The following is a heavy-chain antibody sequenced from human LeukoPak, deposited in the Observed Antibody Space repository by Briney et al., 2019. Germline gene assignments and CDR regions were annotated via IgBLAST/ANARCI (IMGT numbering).Heavy chain of an antibody. CDR3: ARSYDTNFDY. CDR2: IYFSGST. Sequence: PSETLSLTCTVAGGSIRSYYWSWIRQPPGKGLEWIGYIYFSGSTSYNPSLKSRVTISVDRSKNQFSLKLSSVAAADTAVYYCARSYDTNFDYWGQGTLVTVSS. J-gene: IGHJ4*02. D-gene: IGHD3-3*01. CDR1: GGSIRSYY. V-gene: IGHV4-59*01.